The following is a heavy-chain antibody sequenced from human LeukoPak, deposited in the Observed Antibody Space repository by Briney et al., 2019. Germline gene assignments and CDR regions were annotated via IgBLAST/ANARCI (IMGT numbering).Heavy chain of an antibody. D-gene: IGHD5-18*01. J-gene: IGHJ4*02. Sequence: PGGSLRLSCAASGFTFDDYAMHWVRQAPGKGLAWVSLISGDGGSTYYADSVKGRFTISRDNSKNSLYLQMNSLRTEDTAVYYCAKDLEGSEYSYGTFDYWGQGTLVTVSS. CDR1: GFTFDDYA. CDR3: AKDLEGSEYSYGTFDY. V-gene: IGHV3-43*02. CDR2: ISGDGGST.